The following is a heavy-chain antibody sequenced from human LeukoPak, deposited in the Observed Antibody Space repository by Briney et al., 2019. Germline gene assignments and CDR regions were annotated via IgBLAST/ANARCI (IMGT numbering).Heavy chain of an antibody. CDR2: IYSGGST. D-gene: IGHD3-22*01. V-gene: IGHV3-66*01. CDR3: ARDLSAYYYDSSGYLSAFDI. Sequence: TGGFLRLSCAASGFTVSSNYMSWVRQAPGKGLEWVSVIYSGGSTYYADSVKGRFTISRDNSKNTLYLQMNSLRAEDTAVYYCARDLSAYYYDSSGYLSAFDIWGQGTMVTVSS. J-gene: IGHJ3*02. CDR1: GFTVSSNY.